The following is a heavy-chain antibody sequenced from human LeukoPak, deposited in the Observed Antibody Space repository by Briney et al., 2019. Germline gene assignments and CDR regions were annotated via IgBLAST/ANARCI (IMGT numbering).Heavy chain of an antibody. J-gene: IGHJ5*02. Sequence: PSETLSLTCTVSGGSISSYYWSWIRQPLGKGLEWIGYIYYSGSTNYNPSLKSRVTISVDTSKDQFSLKLSSVTAADTAVYYCAREGRYYDSSGYFSWFDPWGQGTLVTVSS. D-gene: IGHD3-22*01. CDR1: GGSISSYY. CDR3: AREGRYYDSSGYFSWFDP. V-gene: IGHV4-59*01. CDR2: IYYSGST.